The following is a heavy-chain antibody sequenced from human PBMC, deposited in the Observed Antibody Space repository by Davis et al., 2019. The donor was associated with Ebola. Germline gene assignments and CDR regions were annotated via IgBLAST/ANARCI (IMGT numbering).Heavy chain of an antibody. D-gene: IGHD3-10*01. CDR2: IIPIFGTA. Sequence: SVKVSCKASGGTFSSYAISWVRQAPGQGLEWMGGIIPIFGTANYAQKFQGRVTITADESTSTAYMELSSLRSEDTAVYYCARVELLWFGELLYTSRYYYGMDVWGKGTTVTVSS. J-gene: IGHJ6*04. CDR3: ARVELLWFGELLYTSRYYYGMDV. V-gene: IGHV1-69*13. CDR1: GGTFSSYA.